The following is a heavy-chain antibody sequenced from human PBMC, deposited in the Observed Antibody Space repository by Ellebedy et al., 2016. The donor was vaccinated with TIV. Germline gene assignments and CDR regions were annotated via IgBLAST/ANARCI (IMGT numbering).Heavy chain of an antibody. CDR3: ARDPADDAFDL. CDR2: IDTSSRTI. Sequence: GGSLRLXCEASGFPFSRYTMNWVRLAPGKGLEWLSYIDTSSRTIQYADSVKDRFTISRDNAENSLYLRMTGLRVEDTAVYYCARDPADDAFDLWGRGTVVTVSS. J-gene: IGHJ3*01. V-gene: IGHV3-48*01. CDR1: GFPFSRYT.